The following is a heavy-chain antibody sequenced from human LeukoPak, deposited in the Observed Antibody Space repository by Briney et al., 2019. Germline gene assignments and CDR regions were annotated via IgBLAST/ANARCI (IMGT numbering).Heavy chain of an antibody. J-gene: IGHJ5*02. CDR3: PRYQLLYVAGFAP. CDR2: IYYSGST. CDR1: GGSISSCDYY. D-gene: IGHD2-2*02. V-gene: IGHV4-30-4*08. Sequence: SETLSLTCTVSGGSISSCDYYWSWIRQPPGKGLEWIGYIYYSGSTYYNPSLKSRVTISVDTSKNQFSLKLSSVTAADTAVYYWPRYQLLYVAGFAPGGKEPLVTVSS.